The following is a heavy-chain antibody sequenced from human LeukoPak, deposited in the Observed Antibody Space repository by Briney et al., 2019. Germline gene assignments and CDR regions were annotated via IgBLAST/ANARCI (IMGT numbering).Heavy chain of an antibody. Sequence: SVKVSCKASGGTFSSYAISWVRQAPGQGLEWMGGIIPIFGTANYAQKFQGRVTITADESTSTAYMELSSLRSEDTAVYYCASVEDIVVVPADNEPVAWGKGTTVTVSS. CDR1: GGTFSSYA. CDR3: ASVEDIVVVPADNEPVA. CDR2: IIPIFGTA. D-gene: IGHD2-2*01. V-gene: IGHV1-69*13. J-gene: IGHJ6*04.